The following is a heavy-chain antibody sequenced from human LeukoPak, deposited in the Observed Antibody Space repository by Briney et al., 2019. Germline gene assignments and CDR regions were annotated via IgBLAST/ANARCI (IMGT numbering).Heavy chain of an antibody. V-gene: IGHV4-34*01. D-gene: IGHD1-26*01. Sequence: SETLSLTCAVYGGSFSGYYWSWIRQPPGKGLEWIGEINHSGSTNYNPSLKSRVTISVDTSKNQFSLKLSSVIAADTAVYYCASTHIKVGATSGPMVDYWGQGTLVTVSS. CDR1: GGSFSGYY. CDR3: ASTHIKVGATSGPMVDY. CDR2: INHSGST. J-gene: IGHJ4*02.